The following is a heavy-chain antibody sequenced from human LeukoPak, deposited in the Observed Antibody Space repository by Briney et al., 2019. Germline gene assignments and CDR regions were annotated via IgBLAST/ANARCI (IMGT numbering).Heavy chain of an antibody. V-gene: IGHV3-23*01. J-gene: IGHJ4*02. CDR3: AKDRRAGSYDY. CDR1: GFTFSRNG. D-gene: IGHD3-10*01. CDR2: ISGSGCNT. Sequence: GGSLRLSCAASGFTFSRNGMTWVRQAPGKGLEWVSAISGSGCNTYYLDSVKGRFTISRDNSKNTLYLQMNSLRAEHTAVYYCAKDRRAGSYDYWGQGTLVTVSS.